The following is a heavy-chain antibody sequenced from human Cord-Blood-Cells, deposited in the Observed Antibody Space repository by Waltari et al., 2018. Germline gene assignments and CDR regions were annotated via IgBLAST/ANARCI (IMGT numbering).Heavy chain of an antibody. Sequence: QVQLQQWGAGLLKPSETLSLTCAVYGGSFSGYYWSWIRQPPGKGLEWIGEINHSGSTNYNPSLKSRVTISVDTSKNQFSLKLSSVTAADTAVYYCARGYCSSTSCYTPFYYYYGMDVWGQGTTVTVSS. CDR2: INHSGST. D-gene: IGHD2-2*02. V-gene: IGHV4-34*01. CDR3: ARGYCSSTSCYTPFYYYYGMDV. J-gene: IGHJ6*02. CDR1: GGSFSGYY.